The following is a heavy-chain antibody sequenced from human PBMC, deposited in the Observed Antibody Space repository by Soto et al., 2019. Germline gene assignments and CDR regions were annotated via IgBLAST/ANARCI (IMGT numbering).Heavy chain of an antibody. D-gene: IGHD2-15*01. CDR2: IYWDDDK. J-gene: IGHJ6*02. CDR3: AYLPCSGGSCYWFSYSGMDV. Sequence: QITLKESGPTLVKPTQTLTLTCTFSGFSLSTSGVGVAWIRQPPGKALEWLALIYWDDDKRYRPSLETRLTTTKDTSKNPVGLTMTNMDSVDTATYYCAYLPCSGGSCYWFSYSGMDVWGQGTTVTVSS. CDR1: GFSLSTSGVG. V-gene: IGHV2-5*02.